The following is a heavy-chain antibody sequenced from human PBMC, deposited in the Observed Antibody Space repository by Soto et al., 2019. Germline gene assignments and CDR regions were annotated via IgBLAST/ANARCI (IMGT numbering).Heavy chain of an antibody. Sequence: EVQLLESGGGLVQPGGSLRLSCAASGFSFNNYAMNWVRQAPGQGLEWVSTISDSGSTYYADSVKGRFTISRDNSKSTLYLQMKRMRAEDPAVYFCAKDVGGHYCTPTSCLYFFHSWGRGTLVTVSS. CDR3: AKDVGGHYCTPTSCLYFFHS. V-gene: IGHV3-23*01. J-gene: IGHJ4*02. CDR2: ISDSGST. D-gene: IGHD2-2*01. CDR1: GFSFNNYA.